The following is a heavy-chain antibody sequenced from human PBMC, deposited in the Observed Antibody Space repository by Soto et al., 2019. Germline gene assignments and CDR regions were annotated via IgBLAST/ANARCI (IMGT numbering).Heavy chain of an antibody. CDR3: ARDVIIAAPYYFDF. CDR1: GFTFSSYS. J-gene: IGHJ4*02. Sequence: GGSLRLSCADSGFTFSSYSMNWVRQAPGKGLEWVSSISSSSSYIYYTDSVKGRFTISTNNAKISLYLQRNSLRAEYTAVYYCARDVIIAAPYYFDFWGQGTLVTVSS. V-gene: IGHV3-21*01. CDR2: ISSSSSYI. D-gene: IGHD6-6*01.